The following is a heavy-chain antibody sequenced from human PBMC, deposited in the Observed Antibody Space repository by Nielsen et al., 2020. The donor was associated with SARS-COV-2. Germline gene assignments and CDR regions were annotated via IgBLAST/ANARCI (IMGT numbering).Heavy chain of an antibody. D-gene: IGHD3-10*01. CDR2: INPNSGGT. CDR1: GYTFTGYY. CDR3: ARGGRGGYYGSGSPDYYYYGMDV. Sequence: ASVKVSCKASGYTFTGYYMHWVRQAPGQGLEWMGRINPNSGGTNYAQKFQGRVTMTRDTSISTAYMELSRLRSDDTAVYYCARGGRGGYYGSGSPDYYYYGMDVWGQGTTVTVSS. V-gene: IGHV1-2*06. J-gene: IGHJ6*02.